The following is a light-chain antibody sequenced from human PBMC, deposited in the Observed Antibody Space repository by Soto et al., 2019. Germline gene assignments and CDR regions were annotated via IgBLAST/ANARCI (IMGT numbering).Light chain of an antibody. J-gene: IGLJ1*01. CDR3: CSYAGSYIYV. Sequence: QSALTQPRSVSGSPGQSVSISCTGTSSDVGGYNYVSWYQHHPGKAPTVMIYDVTKRPSGVPDRFFGSKSGNTASLTISGLQAEDEADYYCCSYAGSYIYVFGTGTKVTVL. V-gene: IGLV2-11*01. CDR2: DVT. CDR1: SSDVGGYNY.